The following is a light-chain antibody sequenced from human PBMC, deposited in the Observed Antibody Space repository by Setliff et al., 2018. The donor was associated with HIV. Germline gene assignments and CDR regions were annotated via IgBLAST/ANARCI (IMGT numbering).Light chain of an antibody. V-gene: IGLV2-23*02. CDR3: FSYAGSSIFV. CDR1: SSDVGSYNL. J-gene: IGLJ3*02. Sequence: SALTQSASVSGSPGQSITISCTGTSSDVGSYNLVSWYQQHPGDGPKLMIYEVTKRPSGVSDRFSGSKSGNTASLTISGLQAEDEADYYCFSYAGSSIFVFGGGTKVTVL. CDR2: EVT.